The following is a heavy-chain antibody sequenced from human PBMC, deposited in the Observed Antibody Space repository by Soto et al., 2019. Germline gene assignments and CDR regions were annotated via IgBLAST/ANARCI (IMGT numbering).Heavy chain of an antibody. Sequence: QVQLQESGPGLVKPSQTLSLTCTVSGGSISSGDYYWSWIRQPPGKGLEWIGYISYSGSTYYNPSLKSRVTIPVDTSKNQFSLKLSSVTAADPAVYYCARHYYDSTSQARNNWFDPWGQGTLVTVSS. J-gene: IGHJ5*02. V-gene: IGHV4-30-4*01. CDR2: ISYSGST. CDR3: ARHYYDSTSQARNNWFDP. D-gene: IGHD3-22*01. CDR1: GGSISSGDYY.